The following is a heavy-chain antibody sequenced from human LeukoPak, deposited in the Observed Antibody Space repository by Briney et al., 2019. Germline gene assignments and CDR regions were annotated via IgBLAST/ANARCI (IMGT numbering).Heavy chain of an antibody. Sequence: GGSLRLSCAASGFTFSSYSMSWVRQAPGKGLEWVSYISSSISTIYYADSVKGRFTISRDNAKNSLYLQMNSLRAEDTAVYYCARRGDYAGGLGYYGMDVWGQGTTVTVSS. V-gene: IGHV3-48*01. CDR3: ARRGDYAGGLGYYGMDV. D-gene: IGHD4-17*01. J-gene: IGHJ6*02. CDR1: GFTFSSYS. CDR2: ISSSISTI.